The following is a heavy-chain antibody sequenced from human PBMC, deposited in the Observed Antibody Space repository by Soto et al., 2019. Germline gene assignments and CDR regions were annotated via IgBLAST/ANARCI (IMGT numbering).Heavy chain of an antibody. J-gene: IGHJ5*02. CDR3: AGGDGVDGGYCDYGVGWFDP. CDR1: GYTFTSYD. Sequence: QVQLVQSGAEVKKPGASVKVSCKASGYTFTSYDINWVRQATGQGLEWMGWMNPNSGNTGYAQKFQGRITKTRNTSISTAYMELSSLRSEDTAVYYCAGGDGVDGGYCDYGVGWFDPWGQGTLVTVSS. D-gene: IGHD4-17*01. CDR2: MNPNSGNT. V-gene: IGHV1-8*01.